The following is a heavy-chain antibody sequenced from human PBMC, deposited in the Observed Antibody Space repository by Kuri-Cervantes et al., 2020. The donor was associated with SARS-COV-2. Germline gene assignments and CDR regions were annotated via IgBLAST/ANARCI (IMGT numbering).Heavy chain of an antibody. Sequence: GESLKISFAASGFTFSSYAMHWVRQAPGKGLEWVAVISYDGSNKYYADSVKGRFTISRDNSKNTLYLQMNSLRAEDAAVYYCARERYYSGHYGMDVWGQGTTVTVSS. CDR1: GFTFSSYA. D-gene: IGHD3-10*01. V-gene: IGHV3-30-3*01. CDR2: ISYDGSNK. CDR3: ARERYYSGHYGMDV. J-gene: IGHJ6*02.